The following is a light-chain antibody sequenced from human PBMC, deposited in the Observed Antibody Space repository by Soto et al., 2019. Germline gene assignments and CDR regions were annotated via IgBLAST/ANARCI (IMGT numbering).Light chain of an antibody. CDR3: QQAWT. CDR1: QSISNH. Sequence: DIQVTQTPSSLSASVEDRVIITCRASQSISNHLNWYQQKPGKAPKLLIFAASSLQSGVPSRFSGSGSGTEFTLTISSLQPDDFATYYCQQAWTFGQGTKVDIK. V-gene: IGKV1-39*01. CDR2: AAS. J-gene: IGKJ1*01.